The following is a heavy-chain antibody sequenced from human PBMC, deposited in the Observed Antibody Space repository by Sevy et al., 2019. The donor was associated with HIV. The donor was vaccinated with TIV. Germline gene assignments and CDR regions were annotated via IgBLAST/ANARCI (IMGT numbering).Heavy chain of an antibody. CDR3: ATEIAAAANYGMDV. D-gene: IGHD6-13*01. V-gene: IGHV1-24*01. J-gene: IGHJ6*02. CDR2: FDPEDGET. Sequence: ASVKVSCKVSGYTLTELSMHWVRQAPGKGLEWMGGFDPEDGETIYAQKFQGRVTMTEDTSTDTAYMELRSLRSEDTAVYYCATEIAAAANYGMDVWGQGTTVTVSS. CDR1: GYTLTELS.